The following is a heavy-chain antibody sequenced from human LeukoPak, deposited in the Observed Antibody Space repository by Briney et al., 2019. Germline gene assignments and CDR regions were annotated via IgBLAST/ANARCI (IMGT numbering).Heavy chain of an antibody. Sequence: GRSLRLSCAASGLTFSSYGMHWVRQAPGKGLEWVAVIWYDGSNKYYADSVKGRFTISRDNSKNTLYLQMNSLRAEDTAVYYCAKDYGGNFGVLLYWGQGTLVTVSS. CDR3: AKDYGGNFGVLLY. D-gene: IGHD4-23*01. CDR1: GLTFSSYG. CDR2: IWYDGSNK. V-gene: IGHV3-33*06. J-gene: IGHJ4*02.